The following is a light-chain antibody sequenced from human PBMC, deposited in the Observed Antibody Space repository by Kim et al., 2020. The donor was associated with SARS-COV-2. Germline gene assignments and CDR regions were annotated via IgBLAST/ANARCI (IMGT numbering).Light chain of an antibody. V-gene: IGLV2-14*04. CDR1: SSDIGAYNY. CDR2: DVT. J-gene: IGLJ3*02. Sequence: GQSIACSCTGTSSDIGAYNYVAWYQQHPGKFPKLMIYDVTKRPSGVSDRFSGSKSANTASLTISGLQAEDEADYYCTSYTTSTTWVFGGGTQLTVL. CDR3: TSYTTSTTWV.